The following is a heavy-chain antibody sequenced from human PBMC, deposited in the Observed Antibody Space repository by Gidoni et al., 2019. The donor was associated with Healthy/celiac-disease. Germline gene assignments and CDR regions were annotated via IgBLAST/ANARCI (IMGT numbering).Heavy chain of an antibody. Sequence: QLQLQESGPGLVKPSETLSLTCTVSGGSISSSSYYWGWIRQPPGKGLEWIGSIYYSGSTYYNPSLKSRVTISVDTSKNQFSLKLSSETAADTAVYYCARAGAEWLLFNGNNWFDPWGQGTLVTVSS. CDR3: ARAGAEWLLFNGNNWFDP. D-gene: IGHD3-3*01. J-gene: IGHJ5*02. V-gene: IGHV4-39*01. CDR1: GGSISSSSYY. CDR2: IYYSGST.